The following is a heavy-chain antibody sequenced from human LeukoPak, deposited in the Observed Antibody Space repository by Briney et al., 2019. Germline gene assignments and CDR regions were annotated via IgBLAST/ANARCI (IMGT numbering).Heavy chain of an antibody. Sequence: GGSLRLSCAASGFTLSIYLMHWVPETLEEGLVCVSRLNIDGGSTTYADSVKGGFTISRDNAKNTLYLQMNSLRAEDTAVYYCASYRSDSRLDLCWGQGTLVTVSS. D-gene: IGHD1-7*01. CDR1: GFTLSIYL. CDR2: LNIDGGST. V-gene: IGHV3-74*01. J-gene: IGHJ4*02. CDR3: ASYRSDSRLDLC.